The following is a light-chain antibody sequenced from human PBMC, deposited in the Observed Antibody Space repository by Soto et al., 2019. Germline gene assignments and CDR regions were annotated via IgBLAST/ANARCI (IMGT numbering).Light chain of an antibody. Sequence: QSVVTQPPSASGTPGQRVTIPCSGSDSDIGSHAVDWYQQFPGTAPKLLIYSNDQRPSGVPDRFSGSKSGTLASLAISDLQSGDEGFYYCATWADSVSGVVIGGGTKLTVL. CDR3: ATWADSVSGVV. CDR1: DSDIGSHA. CDR2: SND. J-gene: IGLJ2*01. V-gene: IGLV1-44*01.